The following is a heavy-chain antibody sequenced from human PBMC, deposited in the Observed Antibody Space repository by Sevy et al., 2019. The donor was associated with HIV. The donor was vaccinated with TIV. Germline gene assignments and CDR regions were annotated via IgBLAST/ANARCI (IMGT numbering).Heavy chain of an antibody. Sequence: GGSLRLSCAASGFTFKNTWMNWVRQAPGKGLEWVGRIKSKSDGGTADYAAPVKGRLTISRDDSKNTLYLQMNSLKTEDTAMYYCTTVAAAATDYWGQGTLVTVSS. D-gene: IGHD6-13*01. J-gene: IGHJ4*02. CDR2: IKSKSDGGTA. CDR3: TTVAAAATDY. CDR1: GFTFKNTW. V-gene: IGHV3-15*01.